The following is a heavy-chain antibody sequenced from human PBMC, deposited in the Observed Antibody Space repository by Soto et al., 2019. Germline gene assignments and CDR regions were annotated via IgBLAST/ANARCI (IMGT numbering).Heavy chain of an antibody. D-gene: IGHD2-2*01. CDR2: INTGKGNT. Sequence: QVQLVQSGAEVKKPGASVKVSCKASGYTFTSYAMHWVRQAPGQRLEWMGWINTGKGNTKYSQKFQGRVTITSDTSASTDYMDLSSLRSEDTSMYYCARAGDDCSAANCYVIDYWGQGTLVTVSS. V-gene: IGHV1-3*04. J-gene: IGHJ4*02. CDR1: GYTFTSYA. CDR3: ARAGDDCSAANCYVIDY.